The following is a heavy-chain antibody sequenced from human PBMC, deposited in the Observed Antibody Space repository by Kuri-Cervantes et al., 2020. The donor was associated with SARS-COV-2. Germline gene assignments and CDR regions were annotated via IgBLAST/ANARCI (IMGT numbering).Heavy chain of an antibody. Sequence: ASVKVSCKASGYTFTSYDINWVRQAIGQGLEWMGWMNPNSGNTGYAQKFQGRVTITRNTSISTAYMELSSLRSEDTAVYYCARASSHYYDFWSGSYDAFDIWGQGTMVAVSS. J-gene: IGHJ3*02. V-gene: IGHV1-8*03. CDR2: MNPNSGNT. D-gene: IGHD3-3*01. CDR3: ARASSHYYDFWSGSYDAFDI. CDR1: GYTFTSYD.